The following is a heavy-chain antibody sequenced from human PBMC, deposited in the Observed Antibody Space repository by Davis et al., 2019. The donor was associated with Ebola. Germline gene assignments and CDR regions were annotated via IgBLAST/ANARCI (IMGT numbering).Heavy chain of an antibody. J-gene: IGHJ4*02. CDR1: GMTLSIYE. V-gene: IGHV3-48*03. CDR2: MRSSGDTT. Sequence: PGGSLRLSCAASGMTLSIYEGKWVRQSPQKGLDWISYMRSSGDTTYYADSVKGRFTISRDNAKNSMYLQMNSLRVEDTDVYYCARRFDCWGRGTLVSVSS. CDR3: ARRFDC.